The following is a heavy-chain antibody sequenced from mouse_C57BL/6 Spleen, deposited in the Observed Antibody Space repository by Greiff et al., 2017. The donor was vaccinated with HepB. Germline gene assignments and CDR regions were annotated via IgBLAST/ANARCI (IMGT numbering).Heavy chain of an antibody. J-gene: IGHJ4*01. CDR3: TRGGYGSSSYAMDY. CDR1: GFTFSSYA. CDR2: ISSGGDYI. Sequence: EVKLMESGEGLVKPGGSLKLSCAASGFTFSSYAMSWVRQTPEKRLEWVAYISSGGDYIYYADTVKGRFTISRDNARNTLYLQMSSLKSEDTAMYYCTRGGYGSSSYAMDYWGQGTSVTVSS. V-gene: IGHV5-9-1*02. D-gene: IGHD1-1*01.